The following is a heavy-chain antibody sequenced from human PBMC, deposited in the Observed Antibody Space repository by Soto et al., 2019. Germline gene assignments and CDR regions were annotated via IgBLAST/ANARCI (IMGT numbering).Heavy chain of an antibody. CDR3: ARKAESYGFDI. J-gene: IGHJ3*02. V-gene: IGHV1-69*01. CDR2: FIPIFDAA. D-gene: IGHD2-8*01. Sequence: QVQLLQSGAEVKKPGSSVKVSCKASGDTFTNYVINWVRQAPGQGLEWMGGFIPIFDAANYAQNFRGRVTITADESTSTAYMELSGLRSEDTAMYYCARKAESYGFDIWGQGTLVTVSS. CDR1: GDTFTNYV.